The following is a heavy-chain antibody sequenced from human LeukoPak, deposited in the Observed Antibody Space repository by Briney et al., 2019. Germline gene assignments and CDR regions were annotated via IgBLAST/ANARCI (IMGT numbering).Heavy chain of an antibody. V-gene: IGHV1-69*02. CDR1: GYTFTDYY. D-gene: IGHD3-22*01. Sequence: GASVKVSCRASGYTFTDYYIHWVRQAPGQGLEWMGRIIPILGIANYAQKFQGRVTITADKSTSTAYMELSSLRSEDTAVYYCARSFGYYDSSGYFDYWGQGTLVTVSS. J-gene: IGHJ4*02. CDR3: ARSFGYYDSSGYFDY. CDR2: IIPILGIA.